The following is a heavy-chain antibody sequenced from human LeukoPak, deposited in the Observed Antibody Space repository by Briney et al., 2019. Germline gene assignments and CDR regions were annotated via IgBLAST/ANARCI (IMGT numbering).Heavy chain of an antibody. D-gene: IGHD3-22*01. CDR3: ARLSWDSSGYPGYYFDY. J-gene: IGHJ4*02. Sequence: PSETLSLTCAVYGGSFSGDFWSWIRQSPGKGLEWIGEINHSGSTNYNPSLKSRVTISVDTSKNQFSLKLSSVTAADTAVYYCARLSWDSSGYPGYYFDYWGQGTLVTVSS. V-gene: IGHV4-34*01. CDR2: INHSGST. CDR1: GGSFSGDF.